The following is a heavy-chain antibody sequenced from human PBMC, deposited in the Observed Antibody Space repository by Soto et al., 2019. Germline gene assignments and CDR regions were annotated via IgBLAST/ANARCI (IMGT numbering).Heavy chain of an antibody. CDR2: ISYDGSNK. Sequence: QVLLVESGGGVVQPGRSLRLSCAASGFTFSSYGMHWVRQAPGKGLEWVAVISYDGSNKYYADSVKGRFTISRDNSKNTLYLQMNSLRAEDTAVYYCAKGEVRETDYWGQGTLVTVSS. V-gene: IGHV3-30*18. CDR1: GFTFSSYG. CDR3: AKGEVRETDY. J-gene: IGHJ4*02.